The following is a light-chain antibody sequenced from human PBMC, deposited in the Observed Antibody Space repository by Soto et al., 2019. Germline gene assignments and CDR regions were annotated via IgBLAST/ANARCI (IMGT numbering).Light chain of an antibody. Sequence: EIGLTQSPGTVSLYKGERATXSCRXSQSVSSSYLAWYQQKPFQSPTLLIYVASITSTSIPNIFSCDRSGPEFNLTISSMQSKGFAVNCWQQYNYGRRKTFG. J-gene: IGKJ5*01. V-gene: IGKV3-20*01. CDR1: QSVSSSY. CDR2: VAS. CDR3: QQYNYGRRKT.